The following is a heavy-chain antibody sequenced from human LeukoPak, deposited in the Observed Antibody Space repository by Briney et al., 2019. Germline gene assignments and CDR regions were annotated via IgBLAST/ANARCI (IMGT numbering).Heavy chain of an antibody. CDR3: ARSLQQGFWSGYYRIDY. V-gene: IGHV1-2*02. CDR2: INPNSGGT. J-gene: IGHJ4*02. D-gene: IGHD3-3*01. CDR1: GYTFTVYY. Sequence: ASVKVSFKASGYTFTVYYMHWVRQAPGQGLEWMGWINPNSGGTNYTQKFQGRVTMTRDTSISTAYMELSRLRSDDTAVYYCARSLQQGFWSGYYRIDYWGQGTLVTVSS.